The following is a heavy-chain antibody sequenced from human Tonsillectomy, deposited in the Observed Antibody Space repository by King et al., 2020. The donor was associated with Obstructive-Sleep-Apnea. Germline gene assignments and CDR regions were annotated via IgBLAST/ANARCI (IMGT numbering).Heavy chain of an antibody. Sequence: GQLVQSGGGLVQPGGSLRLSCSASGFTFSSDWMSWVRQAPGKGLELVANIKQDGSEKYYGDFVKGRFTISRDNAKNSLYLQMNSLRAEDTAVYYCARVHYYYDSSGYHPPFDYWGQGTLVTVSS. CDR2: IKQDGSEK. CDR1: GFTFSSDW. V-gene: IGHV3-7*01. CDR3: ARVHYYYDSSGYHPPFDY. D-gene: IGHD3-22*01. J-gene: IGHJ4*02.